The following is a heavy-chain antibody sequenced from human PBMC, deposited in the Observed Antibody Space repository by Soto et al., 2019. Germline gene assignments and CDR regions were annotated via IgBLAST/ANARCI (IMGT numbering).Heavy chain of an antibody. V-gene: IGHV4-59*11. J-gene: IGHJ4*02. CDR3: TRANWDSEY. D-gene: IGHD7-27*01. Sequence: QVQLQESCPGLVKPSETLSLTCSVSGGSISNHYWSWIRQPPGKGLEWIGYIYYNGNTNYNPSLKSRVTMSVDTSRNQISLKLTTVTAADTAVYYCTRANWDSEYWGQGTLVTVSS. CDR2: IYYNGNT. CDR1: GGSISNHY.